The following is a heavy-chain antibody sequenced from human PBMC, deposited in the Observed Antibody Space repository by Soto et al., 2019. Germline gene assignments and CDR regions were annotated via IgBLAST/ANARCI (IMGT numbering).Heavy chain of an antibody. V-gene: IGHV3-30*04. CDR1: GFTFSSYA. Sequence: GGSLRLSCAASGFTFSSYAMHWVRQAPGKGLEWVAVISYDGRNKYYADSVKGRFTISRDNSKNTLYLQMNSLRAEDTAVYYCARTYSSSWYVLREKDYYGMDVWGQGTTVTVSS. CDR2: ISYDGRNK. CDR3: ARTYSSSWYVLREKDYYGMDV. D-gene: IGHD6-13*01. J-gene: IGHJ6*02.